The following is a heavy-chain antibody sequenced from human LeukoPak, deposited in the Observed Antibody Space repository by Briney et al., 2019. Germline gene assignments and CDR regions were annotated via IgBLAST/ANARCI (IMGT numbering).Heavy chain of an antibody. V-gene: IGHV3-73*01. J-gene: IGHJ6*04. CDR3: TRRGGYSELDV. CDR1: GFTFSGSA. CDR2: IRSRANSYAT. Sequence: GGSLRLSCAASGFTFSGSAMHWVRHASGEGLEWVGRIRSRANSYATAYAASVKGRFTISRDDSKNTAYLQMNSLKTEDTAVYYCTRRGGYSELDVWGKGTTVTVSS. D-gene: IGHD5-12*01.